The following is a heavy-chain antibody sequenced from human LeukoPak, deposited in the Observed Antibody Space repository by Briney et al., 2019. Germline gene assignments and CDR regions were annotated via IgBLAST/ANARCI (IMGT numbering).Heavy chain of an antibody. V-gene: IGHV3-33*08. D-gene: IGHD7-27*01. J-gene: IGHJ4*02. Sequence: PGGSLRLSCAASGFTFSSYWMHWVRQAPGKGLEWVAVISYDGSNKFYADSVKGRFTISRDNSENTLYLQMSSLRAEDTAVYYCVRDKTGKWALDYWGQGTLVTVSS. CDR2: ISYDGSNK. CDR3: VRDKTGKWALDY. CDR1: GFTFSSYW.